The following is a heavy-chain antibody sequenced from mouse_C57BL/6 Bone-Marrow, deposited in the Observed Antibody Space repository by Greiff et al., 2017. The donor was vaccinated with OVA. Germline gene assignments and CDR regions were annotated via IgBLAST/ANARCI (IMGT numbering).Heavy chain of an antibody. Sequence: VQLQQSGAELVRPGASVKLSCTASGFNIKDDYMHWVKQRPEQGLEWIGWIDPETGGTAYNQKFKGKAILTADKSSSTAYMELRSLTSEDSAVYYCTKGSGSSLYYFDYWGQGTTLTVSS. D-gene: IGHD1-1*01. V-gene: IGHV14-4*01. J-gene: IGHJ2*01. CDR3: TKGSGSSLYYFDY. CDR2: IDPETGGT. CDR1: GFNIKDDY.